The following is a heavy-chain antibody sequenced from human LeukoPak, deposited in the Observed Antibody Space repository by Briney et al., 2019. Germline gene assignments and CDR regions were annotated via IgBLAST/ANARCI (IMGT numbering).Heavy chain of an antibody. Sequence: PGGSLRLSCAASGFTFSSCNMNWVRQAPGKGLEWVSYISGSGETIFYADSVKGRFTISRDNAKNSLYLQMNSLRAEDTALYHCARDNPRLGGGYDYWGQGTLVTVSS. J-gene: IGHJ4*02. V-gene: IGHV3-48*04. D-gene: IGHD1-1*01. CDR1: GFTFSSCN. CDR3: ARDNPRLGGGYDY. CDR2: ISGSGETI.